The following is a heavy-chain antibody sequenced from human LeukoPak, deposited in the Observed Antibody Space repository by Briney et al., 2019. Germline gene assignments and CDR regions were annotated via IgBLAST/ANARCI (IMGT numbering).Heavy chain of an antibody. CDR2: INDSGSS. CDR1: GGSFSGYF. CDR3: ARGDWNYYDGSSEGYYPYYYYGMDV. J-gene: IGHJ6*02. V-gene: IGHV4-34*01. D-gene: IGHD3-22*01. Sequence: SETLSLTCVVYGGSFSGYFWSWIRQPPGKGLEWIGEINDSGSSNHNPSLKSRVTISVDTSKKHFSLKLSSVTAADTAVYYCARGDWNYYDGSSEGYYPYYYYGMDVWGQGTTVTVSS.